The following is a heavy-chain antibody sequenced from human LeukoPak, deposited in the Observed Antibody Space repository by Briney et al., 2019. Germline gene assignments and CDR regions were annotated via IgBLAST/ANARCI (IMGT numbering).Heavy chain of an antibody. V-gene: IGHV3-33*01. J-gene: IGHJ4*02. CDR2: IWYDGSNK. D-gene: IGHD2-2*01. Sequence: GRSLRLSCAASGFTFSSYGMHGGRQAPGKGLEGVAFIWYDGSNKYYADSVKGRFTISRDNSKNTLYLQMNSLRAEDTAVYYCARSRGIVVPAAMFDYWGQGTLVTVSS. CDR1: GFTFSSYG. CDR3: ARSRGIVVPAAMFDY.